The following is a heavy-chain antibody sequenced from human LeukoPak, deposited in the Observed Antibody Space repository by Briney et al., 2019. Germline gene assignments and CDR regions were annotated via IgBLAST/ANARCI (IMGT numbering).Heavy chain of an antibody. V-gene: IGHV3-23*01. CDR1: GFTFSSYA. D-gene: IGHD2-2*01. CDR3: AKDMGYCSSTSYYGDGFDY. Sequence: GGSLRLSCAASGFTFSSYAMSWVRQAPGKGLEWVSAISGSGGSTYYADSVKGRFTISRDNSKNTLYLQMNSLRAEDTAVYYCAKDMGYCSSTSYYGDGFDYWGQGTLVTVSS. J-gene: IGHJ4*02. CDR2: ISGSGGST.